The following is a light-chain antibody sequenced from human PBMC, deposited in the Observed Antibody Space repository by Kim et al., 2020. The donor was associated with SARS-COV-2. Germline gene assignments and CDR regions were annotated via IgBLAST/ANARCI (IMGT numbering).Light chain of an antibody. J-gene: IGLJ2*01. CDR1: SLSSCY. Sequence: ALRRTSRVKCQGRSLSSCYARGYQQTPGPAPVLVIYGKNNRPARTPDRFSGYSSGNTASLTITGAQAEDEAEYYCNSRDSRGNHVVFGGGTQLTVL. CDR2: GKN. CDR3: NSRDSRGNHVV. V-gene: IGLV3-19*01.